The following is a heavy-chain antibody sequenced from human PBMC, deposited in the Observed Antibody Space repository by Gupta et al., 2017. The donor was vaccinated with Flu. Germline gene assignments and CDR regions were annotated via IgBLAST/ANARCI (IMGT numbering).Heavy chain of an antibody. J-gene: IGHJ4*02. CDR2: ISSSSSYI. V-gene: IGHV3-21*01. Sequence: ASGFSFSTYSMNWVRQAPGKGLEWVSGISSSSSYIYYADSVKGRFTISRDNTKNSLYLQMNSLRAEDTAIYYCARNFFYDRSGLDYWGQGSLVTVSS. D-gene: IGHD3-22*01. CDR3: ARNFFYDRSGLDY. CDR1: GFSFSTYS.